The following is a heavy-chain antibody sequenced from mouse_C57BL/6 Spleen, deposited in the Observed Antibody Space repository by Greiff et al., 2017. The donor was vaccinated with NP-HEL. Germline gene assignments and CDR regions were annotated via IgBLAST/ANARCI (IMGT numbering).Heavy chain of an antibody. J-gene: IGHJ4*01. V-gene: IGHV1-39*01. CDR1: GYSFTDYN. CDR2: INPNFGTN. Sequence: VQLQQSGPELVKPGASVKISCTASGYSFTDYNMNWVKQSNGKSLEWIGVINPNFGTNSYNQKFKGKATLTVDQSSSTAYMQLSGLTSEDSAVYYCAGDAGYAMDYWGQGTSVTVSS. CDR3: AGDAGYAMDY.